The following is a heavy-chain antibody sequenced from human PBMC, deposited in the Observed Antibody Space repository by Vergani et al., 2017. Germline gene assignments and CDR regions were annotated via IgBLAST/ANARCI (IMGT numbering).Heavy chain of an antibody. CDR3: ARDGITMIVVDNAFDI. J-gene: IGHJ3*02. CDR1: GFTFSSYW. D-gene: IGHD3-22*01. V-gene: IGHV3-7*01. Sequence: EVQLVESGGGLVQPGGSLRLSCAASGFTFSSYWMSWVRQAPGKGLEWVANIKQDGSEKYYVDSVKGRFTISRDNAKNSLYLQMNSLRAEDTAVYYCARDGITMIVVDNAFDIWGQGTMVTVSS. CDR2: IKQDGSEK.